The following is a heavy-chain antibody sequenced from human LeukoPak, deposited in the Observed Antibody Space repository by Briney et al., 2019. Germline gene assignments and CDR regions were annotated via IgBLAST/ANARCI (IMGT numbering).Heavy chain of an antibody. CDR2: ISLYNGNT. V-gene: IGHV1-18*01. CDR3: ARTSHESVLYWSDP. J-gene: IGHJ5*02. Sequence: ASVKVSCEASGYSFTTYGIGWVRQAPGQGLEWMGWISLYNGNTNYAQKFQGRVTMTTDPSTSTVYMELRSLRSDDTAVYYCARTSHESVLYWSDPWGQGTLVNVSS. CDR1: GYSFTTYG. D-gene: IGHD3-16*01.